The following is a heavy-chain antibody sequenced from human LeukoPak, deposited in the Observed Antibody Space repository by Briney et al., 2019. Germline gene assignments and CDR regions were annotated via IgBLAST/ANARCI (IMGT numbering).Heavy chain of an antibody. V-gene: IGHV3-74*01. J-gene: IGHJ4*02. CDR3: AKVRWGAMGY. CDR2: INSDGSSI. CDR1: GFTFSSHW. Sequence: GESLRLSCAASGFTFSSHWMHWVRQAPGKGLVWVSRINSDGSSISYADSVKGRFTISRDNAKNTLYLQMNSLRAEDTAVYYCAKVRWGAMGYWGQGTLVTVSS. D-gene: IGHD2-2*01.